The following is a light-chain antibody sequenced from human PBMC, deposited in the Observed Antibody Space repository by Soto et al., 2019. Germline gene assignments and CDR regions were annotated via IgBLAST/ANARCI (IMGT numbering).Light chain of an antibody. CDR3: VLYYGGSDV. Sequence: VTQAPSLTVSPGGTVTLTSAPSTGPVTSGFYPHRVQQKPGQAARTLTYSTTNKHSLTPARFSGSLLGGKAALTLSGVQPGDEDDYYGVLYYGGSDVFGAGTKVTVL. V-gene: IGLV7-43*01. CDR2: STT. J-gene: IGLJ1*01. CDR1: TGPVTSGFY.